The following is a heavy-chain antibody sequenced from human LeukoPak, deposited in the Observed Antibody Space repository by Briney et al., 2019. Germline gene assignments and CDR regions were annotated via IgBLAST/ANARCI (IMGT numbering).Heavy chain of an antibody. Sequence: PSWTLSLTCIASGCSISSYYLSWIRQPPGKGLEWIGYIYYSGSTNYNPSLNSRLTILVDTSKNQFSLKLSSVTAADTAVYYGATGDSSGYYFAEYFQHWGQGTLVTVSS. V-gene: IGHV4-59*08. J-gene: IGHJ1*01. CDR2: IYYSGST. CDR3: ATGDSSGYYFAEYFQH. D-gene: IGHD3-22*01. CDR1: GCSISSYY.